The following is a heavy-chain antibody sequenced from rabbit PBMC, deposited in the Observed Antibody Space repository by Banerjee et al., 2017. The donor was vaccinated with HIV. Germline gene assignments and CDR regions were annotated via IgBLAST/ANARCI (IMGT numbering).Heavy chain of an antibody. CDR1: GFSFSNKYV. D-gene: IGHD2-1*01. J-gene: IGHJ3*01. CDR3: ARGTATNRLAL. V-gene: IGHV1S45*01. Sequence: QEQLEESGGGLVKPEGSLTLTCTASGFSFSNKYVMCWVRQAPGKGLEWIGCIDAGSGTTYYANWAKGRFTISKTSSTTVTLQMTSLTAADTATYFCARGTATNRLALWGPGTLVTVS. CDR2: IDAGSGTT.